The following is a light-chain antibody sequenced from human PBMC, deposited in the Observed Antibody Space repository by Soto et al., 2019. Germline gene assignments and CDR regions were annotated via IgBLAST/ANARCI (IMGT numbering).Light chain of an antibody. CDR3: QQYNNWPRT. Sequence: ELVSTQSPGSLSFSPGERATLSCRASQSVSSYLAWYQQKPGQVPRVLIYGASTRATEIPVRFSGSGSGTEFTLAIDSLQSEDFAVYYCQQYNNWPRTFGQGTKVDIK. CDR2: GAS. CDR1: QSVSSY. J-gene: IGKJ1*01. V-gene: IGKV3-15*01.